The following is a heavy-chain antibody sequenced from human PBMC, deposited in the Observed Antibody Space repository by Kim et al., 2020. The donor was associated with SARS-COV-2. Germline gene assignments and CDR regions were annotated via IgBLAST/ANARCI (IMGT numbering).Heavy chain of an antibody. V-gene: IGHV3-48*03. CDR2: ISSSGSTI. D-gene: IGHD2-15*01. Sequence: GGSLRLSCAASGFTFSSYEMNWVRQAPGKGLEWVSYISSSGSTIYYADSVKGRFTISRDNAKNSLYLQMNSLRAEDTAVYYCASGIVVPPEYAFDIWGQGTMVTVSS. CDR3: ASGIVVPPEYAFDI. J-gene: IGHJ3*02. CDR1: GFTFSSYE.